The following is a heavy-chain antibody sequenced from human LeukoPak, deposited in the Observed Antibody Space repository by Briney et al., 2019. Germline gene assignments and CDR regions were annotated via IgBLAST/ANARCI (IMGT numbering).Heavy chain of an antibody. D-gene: IGHD2-21*02. CDR3: ARGIAYCGGDCYPYFDY. CDR2: INPNSGGT. V-gene: IGHV1-2*02. J-gene: IGHJ4*02. Sequence: ASVKVSCKASGYTFTGYYMHWVRQAPGQGLEWMGWINPNSGGTNYAQKFQGRVTMTRDTSISTAYMELSRLRSDDTAVYYCARGIAYCGGDCYPYFDYWGQGTLVTVSS. CDR1: GYTFTGYY.